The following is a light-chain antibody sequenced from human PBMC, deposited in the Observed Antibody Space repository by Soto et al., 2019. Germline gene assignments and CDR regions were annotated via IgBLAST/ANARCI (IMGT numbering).Light chain of an antibody. CDR1: SSDVGSYNS. V-gene: IGLV2-11*01. CDR3: CSYAGSYTYV. Sequence: QSVLTQPRSVSGSPGQSVTISCTGTSSDVGSYNSVSWYQHHPDKAPKLIIYDVRKRPSGVPDRFSGSKSGNTASLTISGLQSEDETDYYCCSYAGSYTYVFGTGTKVTVL. CDR2: DVR. J-gene: IGLJ1*01.